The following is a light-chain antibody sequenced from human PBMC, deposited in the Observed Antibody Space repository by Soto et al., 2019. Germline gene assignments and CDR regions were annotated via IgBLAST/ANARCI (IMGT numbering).Light chain of an antibody. CDR1: SSDVGNYNS. Sequence: QSVLTQPASVSGSPGQSITISCTGTSSDVGNYNSVSWYQQHPGKAPKLMIYNVSNRPSGVSNRFSGSKSGNTASLTISGLQAEDEADYYCSSYTTTTTLVVFGGGTQLTVL. CDR2: NVS. J-gene: IGLJ2*01. CDR3: SSYTTTTTLVV. V-gene: IGLV2-14*01.